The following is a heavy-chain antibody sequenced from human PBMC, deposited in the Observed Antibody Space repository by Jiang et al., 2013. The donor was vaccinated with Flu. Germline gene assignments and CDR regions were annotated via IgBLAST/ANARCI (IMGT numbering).Heavy chain of an antibody. J-gene: IGHJ4*02. CDR3: ARDLGAVVVAATIKENY. CDR1: GGSISSSNW. D-gene: IGHD2-15*01. V-gene: IGHV4-4*02. Sequence: GSGLVKPSGTLSLTCAVSGGSISSSNWWSWVRQPPGKGLEWIGEIYHSGSTNYNPSLKSRVTISVDKSKNQFSLKLSSVTAADTAVYYCARDLGAVVVAATIKENYWGQGTLVTVSS. CDR2: IYHSGST.